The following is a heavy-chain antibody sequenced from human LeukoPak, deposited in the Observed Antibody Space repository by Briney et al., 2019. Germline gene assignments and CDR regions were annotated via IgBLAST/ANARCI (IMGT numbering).Heavy chain of an antibody. CDR2: MNPNSGNT. CDR3: AKNYYDRGGFDY. D-gene: IGHD3-22*01. CDR1: GYTFTSYD. Sequence: VASVKVSCKASGYTFTSYDINWVRQATGQGLEWMGWMNPNSGNTGYAQKFQGRVTMTRNTSISTAYMELSSLRSKDTAVYYCAKNYYDRGGFDYWGQGTLVTVSS. J-gene: IGHJ4*02. V-gene: IGHV1-8*01.